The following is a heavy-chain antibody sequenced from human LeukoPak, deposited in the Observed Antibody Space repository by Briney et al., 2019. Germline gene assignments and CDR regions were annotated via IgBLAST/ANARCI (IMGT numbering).Heavy chain of an antibody. CDR1: GFTFSSYG. Sequence: PGGSLRLSCAASGFTFSSYGMHWVRQAPGKGLEWVAFVRYDGSNKYYADSVKGRFTISRDNSKSTLYLQMNSLRAEDTAVYYCAKDDTIYGSGTDWFDPWGQGTLVTVSS. J-gene: IGHJ5*02. CDR2: VRYDGSNK. D-gene: IGHD3-10*01. CDR3: AKDDTIYGSGTDWFDP. V-gene: IGHV3-30*02.